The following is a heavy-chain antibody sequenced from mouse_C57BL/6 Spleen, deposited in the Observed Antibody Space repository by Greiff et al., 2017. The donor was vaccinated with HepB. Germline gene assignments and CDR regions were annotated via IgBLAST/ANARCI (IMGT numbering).Heavy chain of an antibody. J-gene: IGHJ1*03. Sequence: QVQLQQSGAELVRPGTSVKMSCKASGYTFTNYWIGWAKQRPGHGLEWIGDIYPGGGYTNYNEKFKGKATLTADKSSSTAYMQFSSLTSEDSAIYYWARGGYYEPWYFDVWATGTTVTVSS. V-gene: IGHV1-63*01. CDR3: ARGGYYEPWYFDV. D-gene: IGHD2-4*01. CDR2: IYPGGGYT. CDR1: GYTFTNYW.